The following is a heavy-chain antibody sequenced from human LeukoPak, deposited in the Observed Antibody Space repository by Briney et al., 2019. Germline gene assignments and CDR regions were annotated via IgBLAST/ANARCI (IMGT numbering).Heavy chain of an antibody. Sequence: SETLSLTCAVSGGSISSGIYSGNWIRQPPGKGREWIGYIYHSGSTYYNPSFKSRVPILVDRSKNQFSLKLTSVTAADPAVYYCARDNGDYPYYFDFWGQGTLVTVSS. J-gene: IGHJ4*02. CDR2: IYHSGST. CDR1: GGSISSGIYS. D-gene: IGHD4-17*01. V-gene: IGHV4-30-2*01. CDR3: ARDNGDYPYYFDF.